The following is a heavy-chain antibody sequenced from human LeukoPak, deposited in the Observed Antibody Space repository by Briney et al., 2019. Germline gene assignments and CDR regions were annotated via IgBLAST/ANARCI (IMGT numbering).Heavy chain of an antibody. V-gene: IGHV3-43*02. CDR3: TKPADGSYYEGPFDY. J-gene: IGHJ4*02. D-gene: IGHD1-26*01. Sequence: GGSLRLSCAASGFTFADYAMHWVRQAPGKGLEWVSLISGDGGSTYYADSVKGRFTFSRDNSKNSLCLQLNSLRTEDTALYYCTKPADGSYYEGPFDYWGQGTLVTVSS. CDR2: ISGDGGST. CDR1: GFTFADYA.